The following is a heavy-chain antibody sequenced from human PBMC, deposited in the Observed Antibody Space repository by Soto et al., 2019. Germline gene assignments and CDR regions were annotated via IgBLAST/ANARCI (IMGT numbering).Heavy chain of an antibody. CDR2: ISAYNGNT. CDR3: ARRLAVGSSTDSNYYYYYMDV. V-gene: IGHV1-18*01. Sequence: QVQLVQSGAEVKEPGASVKVSCKTSGYTFASYGISWVRQAPGQGLEWVGWISAYNGNTKFAQKVQGRVTLTTDIPTSTAYMELRSLSSDDTAIYYCARRLAVGSSTDSNYYYYYMDVWGKGTTVTVSS. CDR1: GYTFASYG. D-gene: IGHD2-2*01. J-gene: IGHJ6*03.